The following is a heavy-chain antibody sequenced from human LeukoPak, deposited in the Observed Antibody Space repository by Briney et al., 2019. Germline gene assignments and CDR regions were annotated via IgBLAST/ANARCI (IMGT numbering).Heavy chain of an antibody. CDR1: GFTFSSYA. J-gene: IGHJ4*02. V-gene: IGHV3-23*01. CDR3: AKAPSGGFGEPSSRYFDY. Sequence: GGSLRLSCAASGFTFSSYAMSWVRQAPGKGLEWVSAISGSGGSTYYADSVKGRFTISRDNAKNSLYLQMNSLRAEDTAVYYCAKAPSGGFGEPSSRYFDYWGQGTLVTVSS. D-gene: IGHD3-10*01. CDR2: ISGSGGST.